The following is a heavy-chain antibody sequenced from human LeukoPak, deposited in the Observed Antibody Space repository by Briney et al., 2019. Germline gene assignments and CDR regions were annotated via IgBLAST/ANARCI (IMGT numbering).Heavy chain of an antibody. J-gene: IGHJ4*02. V-gene: IGHV3-7*01. Sequence: PGGSPRLSCGASGFTFSSNWMSWVRQAPGKGLEWVANIKQDGSEKYYVDSVKGRFTISRDNAKNSLYLQMNSLRAEDTAVYYCARDPYGSGGYYDYWGQGTLVTVSS. CDR1: GFTFSSNW. CDR3: ARDPYGSGGYYDY. D-gene: IGHD3-10*01. CDR2: IKQDGSEK.